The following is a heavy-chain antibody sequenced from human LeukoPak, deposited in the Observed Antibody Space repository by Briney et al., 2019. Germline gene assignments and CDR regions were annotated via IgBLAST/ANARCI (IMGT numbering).Heavy chain of an antibody. CDR2: ISWNSGSI. CDR3: AKDARHYYDSSGPCDY. J-gene: IGHJ4*02. CDR1: GFTFDDYA. D-gene: IGHD3-22*01. V-gene: IGHV3-9*01. Sequence: GGSLSLSCAASGFTFDDYAMHWVRQAPGKGLEWVSGISWNSGSIGYADSVKGRFTISRDNAKNSLYLQMNSLRAEDTALYYCAKDARHYYDSSGPCDYWGQGTLVTVSS.